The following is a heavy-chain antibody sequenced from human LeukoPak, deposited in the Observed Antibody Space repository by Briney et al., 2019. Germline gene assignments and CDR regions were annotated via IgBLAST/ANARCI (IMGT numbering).Heavy chain of an antibody. J-gene: IGHJ4*02. D-gene: IGHD3-10*01. CDR2: IYSGGST. CDR1: GFTVSSNY. V-gene: IGHV3-53*01. CDR3: ARSMELLWFGEANPAGYFDY. Sequence: PGGSLRLSCAASGFTVSSNYMSWVRQAPGKGLEWVSVIYSGGSTYYADSVKGRFTISRDNSKNTLYLQMNSLRAEDTAVYYCARSMELLWFGEANPAGYFDYWGQGTLVTVSS.